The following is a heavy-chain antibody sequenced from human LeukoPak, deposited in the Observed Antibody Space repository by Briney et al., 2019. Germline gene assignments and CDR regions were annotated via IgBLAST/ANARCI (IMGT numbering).Heavy chain of an antibody. D-gene: IGHD4-23*01. V-gene: IGHV3-7*05. CDR2: IKQDGSAI. CDR1: GFSFSSYW. CDR3: ARDHDYGGNSPFDY. Sequence: GGSLRLSCAASGFSFSSYWMSWVCQAPGKGLEWVANIKQDGSAISYVDSVKGRFTTSRDNAKNSLYLQMNSLRAEDTAVYYCARDHDYGGNSPFDYWGQGTLVTVSS. J-gene: IGHJ4*02.